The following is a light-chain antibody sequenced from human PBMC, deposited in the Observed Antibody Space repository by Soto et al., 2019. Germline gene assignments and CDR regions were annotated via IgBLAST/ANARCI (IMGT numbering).Light chain of an antibody. CDR1: QTISYN. CDR3: QQYYDWPRT. CDR2: GAS. V-gene: IGKV3-15*01. J-gene: IGKJ1*01. Sequence: EIVMTQSPAILSLSPGETATLSCRASQTISYNLAWYQQKPGLPPRLLIYGASTRATGIPARFSGSGSGTAFTLTISSLQSEHFAVYYCQQYYDWPRTFGQGTKVDIK.